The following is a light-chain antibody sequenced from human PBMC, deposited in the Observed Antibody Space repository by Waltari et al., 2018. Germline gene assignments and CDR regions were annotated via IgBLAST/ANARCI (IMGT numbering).Light chain of an antibody. CDR3: CSYADSGTLV. Sequence: QSVLTQPASVSGSPGQSVTISCTGTSSDIGRYNYVSCYQQRPATAPQLLIYDVTIRPSGVSNRFSGSKADNTASLTISGLQAEDEASYYCCSYADSGTLVFGGGTKLTVL. CDR2: DVT. CDR1: SSDIGRYNY. J-gene: IGLJ3*02. V-gene: IGLV2-14*01.